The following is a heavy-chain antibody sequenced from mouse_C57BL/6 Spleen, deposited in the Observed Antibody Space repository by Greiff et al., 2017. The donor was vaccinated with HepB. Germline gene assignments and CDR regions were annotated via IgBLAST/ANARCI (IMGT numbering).Heavy chain of an antibody. D-gene: IGHD1-1*01. Sequence: DVKLVESGGGLVKPGGSLKLSCAASGFTFSSYAMSWVRQTPEKRLEWVATISDGGSYTYYPDNVKGRFTISRDNAKNNLYLQMSHLKSEDTAMYYCARDQDYGSSPFAYWGQGTLVTVSA. CDR1: GFTFSSYA. CDR2: ISDGGSYT. V-gene: IGHV5-4*01. CDR3: ARDQDYGSSPFAY. J-gene: IGHJ3*01.